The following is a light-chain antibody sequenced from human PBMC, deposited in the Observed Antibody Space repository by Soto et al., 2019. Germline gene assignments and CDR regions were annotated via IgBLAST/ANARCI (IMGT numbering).Light chain of an antibody. V-gene: IGKV1-5*03. CDR2: QAS. Sequence: IQITQAPRTLSANGGDRGTITCRASQSVSSWLAWYHQRPGNAPKLLIYQASSLQSGVPSRYSGSGSGTELSLPLSCLQPDEFARDYCRPYNRYLRRFAHRSKVDI. J-gene: IGKJ1*01. CDR3: RPYNRYLRR. CDR1: QSVSSW.